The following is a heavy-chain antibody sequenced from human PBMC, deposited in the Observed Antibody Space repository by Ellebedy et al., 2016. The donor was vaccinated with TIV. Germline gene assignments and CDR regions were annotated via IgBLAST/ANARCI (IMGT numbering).Heavy chain of an antibody. CDR2: VYHSGDT. J-gene: IGHJ3*02. D-gene: IGHD3-10*01. CDR3: ARDFRGVDEPFDI. CDR1: GGSVKSYY. V-gene: IGHV4-59*02. Sequence: MPSETLSLTCTVSGGSVKSYYWSWVRQPPGKGLEWIGYVYHSGDTKYNHSLKSRFSMSLDMSKNHFSLRLTSVTATDTAVYYCARDFRGVDEPFDIWGQGTMVTVSS.